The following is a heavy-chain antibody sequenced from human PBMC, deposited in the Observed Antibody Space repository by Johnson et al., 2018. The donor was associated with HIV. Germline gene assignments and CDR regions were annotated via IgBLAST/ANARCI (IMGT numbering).Heavy chain of an antibody. CDR3: SSTIAARGAFDI. V-gene: IGHV3-NL1*01. J-gene: IGHJ3*02. CDR2: IYSGGST. Sequence: HVQLVESGGGVVRPGRSLRLSCAASGFTFSNYPMHWVRQAPGKGLEWVAVIYSGGSTYYADSVKGRFTISRDNSKNTLYLQMNSLRAEDTAVYYCSSTIAARGAFDIWGQGTMVTVSS. CDR1: GFTFSNYP. D-gene: IGHD6-6*01.